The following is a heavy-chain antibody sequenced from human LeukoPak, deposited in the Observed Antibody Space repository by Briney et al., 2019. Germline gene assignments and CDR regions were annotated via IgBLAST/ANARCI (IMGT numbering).Heavy chain of an antibody. CDR3: ARPSFGRYLDAFDI. CDR2: INHSGST. D-gene: IGHD3/OR15-3a*01. Sequence: SETLSLTCAVYGGSFSGYYWSWIRQPPGKGLEWIGEINHSGSTNYNPSLKSRVTISVDTSKNQFSLKLSSVTAADTAVYYCARPSFGRYLDAFDIWGQGTMVTVSS. CDR1: GGSFSGYY. V-gene: IGHV4-34*01. J-gene: IGHJ3*02.